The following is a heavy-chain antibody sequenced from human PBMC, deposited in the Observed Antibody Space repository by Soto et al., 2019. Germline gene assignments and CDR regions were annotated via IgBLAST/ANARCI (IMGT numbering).Heavy chain of an antibody. CDR3: VKGNSGGLLYYGLEV. CDR2: SSGKGDSK. Sequence: PGGSLSPSCVSSGFTFRSNSMAWVRPAPGEGLEWVSSSSGKGDSKYYADSVKSRFTISRDNSKNTLHQQMSSLRDDDTAVWYVVKGNSGGLLYYGLEVWGQGTTVTVSS. D-gene: IGHD1-7*01. V-gene: IGHV3-23*01. CDR1: GFTFRSNS. J-gene: IGHJ6*02.